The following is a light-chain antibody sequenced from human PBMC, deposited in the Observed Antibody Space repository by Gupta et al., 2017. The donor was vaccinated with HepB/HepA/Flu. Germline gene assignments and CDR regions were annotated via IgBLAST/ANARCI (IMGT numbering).Light chain of an antibody. Sequence: DIQMTLSPSSLSASVGDRVTITCRASQNIMTCLNWYQQKPGEAPKLLNYASSTLHRGDPISCRGTGFGTGVTLSIRIIQPENSAEYYFQESYSTQSYSSPRRTFGQGTKVEIK. CDR1: QNIMTC. CDR2: ASS. V-gene: IGKV1-39*01. J-gene: IGKJ1*01. CDR3: QESYSTQSYSSPRRT.